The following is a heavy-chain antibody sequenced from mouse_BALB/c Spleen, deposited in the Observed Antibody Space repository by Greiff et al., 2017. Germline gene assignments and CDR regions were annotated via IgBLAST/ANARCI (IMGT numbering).Heavy chain of an antibody. CDR3: AREGYYYGSSYRYFDV. CDR2: ISNLAYSI. V-gene: IGHV5-15*02. Sequence: EVQGVESGGGLVQPGGSRKLSCAASGFTFSDYGMAWVRQAPGKGPEWVAFISNLAYSIYYADTVTGRFTISRENAKNTLYLEMSSLRSEDTAMYYCAREGYYYGSSYRYFDVWGAGTTVTVSS. J-gene: IGHJ1*01. D-gene: IGHD1-1*01. CDR1: GFTFSDYG.